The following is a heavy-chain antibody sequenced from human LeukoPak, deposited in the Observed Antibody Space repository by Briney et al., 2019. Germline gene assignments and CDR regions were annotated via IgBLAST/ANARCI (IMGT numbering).Heavy chain of an antibody. D-gene: IGHD3-3*01. J-gene: IGHJ6*02. CDR3: ARAGGVTIFAVVTAPYYQYYGLDV. CDR2: INPSGGST. CDR1: GYTFTSYY. Sequence: ASVKVSCKASGYTFTSYYMHWVRQAPGQELEWMGIINPSGGSTSYAQTFQGRVTMTRDTSTNTVYMELSSLRSEDTAVYYCARAGGVTIFAVVTAPYYQYYGLDVWGQGTTVTVSS. V-gene: IGHV1-46*01.